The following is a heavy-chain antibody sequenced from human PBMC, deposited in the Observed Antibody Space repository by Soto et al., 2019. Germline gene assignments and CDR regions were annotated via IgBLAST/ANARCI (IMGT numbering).Heavy chain of an antibody. CDR3: ARDRPIAATIYYYYYYGMDV. V-gene: IGHV3-11*01. J-gene: IGHJ6*02. CDR2: ISSSGSTI. CDR1: GFTFSDYY. D-gene: IGHD5-12*01. Sequence: PGGSLRLSCAASGFTFSDYYMSWIRQAPGKGLEWVSYISSSGSTIYYADSVKGRFTISRDNAKNSLYLQMNSLRAEDTAVYYCARDRPIAATIYYYYYYGMDVWGQGTTVTVSS.